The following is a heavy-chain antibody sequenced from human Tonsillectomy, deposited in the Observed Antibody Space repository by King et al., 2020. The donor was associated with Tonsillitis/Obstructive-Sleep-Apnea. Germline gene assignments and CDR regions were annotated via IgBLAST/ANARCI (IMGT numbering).Heavy chain of an antibody. J-gene: IGHJ6*02. CDR1: GFTFSSYW. CDR3: ARNYYDFWSGYYFYYYYGMDV. V-gene: IGHV3-74*01. D-gene: IGHD3-3*01. Sequence: VQLVESGGGLVQPGGSLRLSCAAPGFTFSSYWMHWVRQAPGKGLLWVSRINSDGSSTSYADSVKGRFTISRDNAKNTLYLQMNSLRAEDTAVYYCARNYYDFWSGYYFYYYYGMDVWGQGTTVTVSS. CDR2: INSDGSST.